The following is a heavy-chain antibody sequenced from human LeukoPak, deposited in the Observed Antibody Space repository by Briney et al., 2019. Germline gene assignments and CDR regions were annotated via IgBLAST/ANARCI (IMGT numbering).Heavy chain of an antibody. CDR2: IRQDGDTK. V-gene: IGHV3-7*03. CDR3: ARSLPYGTTWYGRSDF. D-gene: IGHD6-13*01. CDR1: GFPFNAYW. J-gene: IGHJ4*02. Sequence: GGSLRLSCAASGFPFNAYWMTWVRQAPGKGPEWVANIRQDGDTKYYVDSVKGRFTISRDNAMNSLYLQMNSLRAEDTAIYYCARSLPYGTTWYGRSDFWGQGTLVTVSS.